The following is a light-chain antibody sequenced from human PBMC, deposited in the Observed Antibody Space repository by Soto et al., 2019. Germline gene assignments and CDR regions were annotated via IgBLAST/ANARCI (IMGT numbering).Light chain of an antibody. CDR2: TAS. CDR3: QQYNSAWT. V-gene: IGKV1-5*03. J-gene: IGKJ1*01. Sequence: DIQMTQSPSTLSASVGDRVTITCRASQSISTWLAWYQQKPGKAPKLLIYTASNLEGGVPSRFSGSGSGTEFTLTISRLQPDDFATYYCQQYNSAWTFGQGTKVDI. CDR1: QSISTW.